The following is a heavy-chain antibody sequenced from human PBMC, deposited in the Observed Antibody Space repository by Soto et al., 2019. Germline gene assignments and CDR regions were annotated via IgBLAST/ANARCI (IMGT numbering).Heavy chain of an antibody. V-gene: IGHV1-69*13. J-gene: IGHJ3*02. D-gene: IGHD5-18*01. CDR3: AGVLIAQIQLLAFDI. CDR1: GGTFSSYA. Sequence: SVKVSCKASGGTFSSYAISWVRQAPGQGLEWMGGIIPIFGTANYAQKFQGRVTITADESTSTAYMELSSLRSEDTAVYYCAGVLIAQIQLLAFDIWGQGTMVTVSS. CDR2: IIPIFGTA.